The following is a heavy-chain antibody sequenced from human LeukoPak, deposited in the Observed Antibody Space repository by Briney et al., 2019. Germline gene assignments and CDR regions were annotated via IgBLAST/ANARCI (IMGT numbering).Heavy chain of an antibody. CDR3: AINGGGDSGYGNFDY. V-gene: IGHV3-48*03. D-gene: IGHD5-12*01. CDR2: ISSSGSTI. CDR1: GFTFSSYE. J-gene: IGHJ4*02. Sequence: GGSLRLSCAASGFTFSSYEMNWVRQAPGKGLEWVSYISSSGSTIYYADSVKGRFTTSRDNAKNSLYLQMNSLRAEDTAFYYCAINGGGDSGYGNFDYWGQGTLVTVSS.